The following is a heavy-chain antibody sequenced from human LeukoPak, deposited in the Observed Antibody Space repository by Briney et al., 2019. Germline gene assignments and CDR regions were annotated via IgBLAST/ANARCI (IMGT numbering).Heavy chain of an antibody. CDR1: GYIFTDYY. J-gene: IGHJ4*02. CDR3: ATGNSSGYYYLPQAKLY. V-gene: IGHV1/OR15-1*04. CDR2: INPNSGGT. D-gene: IGHD3-22*01. Sequence: ASVKVSCKASGYIFTDYYMHWVRQAPGQELGWMGRINPNSGGTNYAQKFQGRVTMTRDTSISTAYMELSSLRSEDTAVYYCATGNSSGYYYLPQAKLYWGQGTLVTVSS.